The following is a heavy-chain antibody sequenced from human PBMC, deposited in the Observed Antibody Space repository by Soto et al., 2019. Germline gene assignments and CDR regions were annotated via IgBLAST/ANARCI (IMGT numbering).Heavy chain of an antibody. CDR2: IWYDGSNK. Sequence: GGSLRLSCAASGFTFSSYGMHWVRQAPGKGLEWVAVIWYDGSNKYYADSVKGRFTISRDNSKNTLYLQMNSLRAEDTAVYYCARDSRGIASPRNYYYYGMDVWGQGTTVTVSS. D-gene: IGHD2-21*01. CDR1: GFTFSSYG. J-gene: IGHJ6*02. CDR3: ARDSRGIASPRNYYYYGMDV. V-gene: IGHV3-33*01.